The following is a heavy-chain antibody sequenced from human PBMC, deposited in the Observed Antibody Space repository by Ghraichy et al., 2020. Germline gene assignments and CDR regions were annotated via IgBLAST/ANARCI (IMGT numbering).Heavy chain of an antibody. CDR1: NGSISSGGYY. CDR2: IFHSGSS. D-gene: IGHD4-23*01. J-gene: IGHJ4*02. CDR3: ARSPTVVFPDY. Sequence: SETLSLTCIVSNGSISSGGYYWHWIRQHPGKGLEWIGYIFHSGSSYYNPSLKSRLTISVDTSKNQFYLKLTSVTAADTAVYYCARSPTVVFPDYWGRGTLVSVSS. V-gene: IGHV4-31*03.